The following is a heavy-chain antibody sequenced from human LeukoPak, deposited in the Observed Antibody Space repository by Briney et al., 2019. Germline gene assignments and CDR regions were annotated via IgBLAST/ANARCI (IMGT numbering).Heavy chain of an antibody. J-gene: IGHJ3*02. D-gene: IGHD6-13*01. CDR3: ARDPYTSSWYWAFDI. Sequence: GGSLRLSCAASGLTVSGNYMTWVRQAPGKGLEWASVIYSSGSTYYADSVKGRFTISRDSSKNTLYLQMNSLRPEDTAVYYCARDPYTSSWYWAFDIWGQGTMVTVSS. V-gene: IGHV3-66*03. CDR2: IYSSGST. CDR1: GLTVSGNY.